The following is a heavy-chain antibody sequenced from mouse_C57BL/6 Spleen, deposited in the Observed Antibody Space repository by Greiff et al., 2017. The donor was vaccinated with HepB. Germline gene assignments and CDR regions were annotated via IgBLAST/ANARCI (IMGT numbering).Heavy chain of an antibody. CDR3: ARLIPYYYGSSPLYYAMDY. Sequence: VQLQQPGAELVKPGASVKMSCKASGYTFTSYWITWVKQRPGQGLEWIGDIYPGSGSTNYNEKFKSKATLTVDTSSSTAYMQLSSLTSEDSAVYYCARLIPYYYGSSPLYYAMDYWGQGTSVTVSS. J-gene: IGHJ4*01. D-gene: IGHD1-1*01. CDR1: GYTFTSYW. V-gene: IGHV1-55*01. CDR2: IYPGSGST.